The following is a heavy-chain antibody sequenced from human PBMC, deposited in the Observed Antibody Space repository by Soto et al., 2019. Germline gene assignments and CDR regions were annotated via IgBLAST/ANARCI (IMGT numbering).Heavy chain of an antibody. CDR2: ISPYDDDT. CDR3: ARGGYYDSSGSRNYQYYGMDV. D-gene: IGHD3-22*01. V-gene: IGHV1-18*01. Sequence: QAQLVQSGPEVRKPGASVKVSCKASGYTFSSYGISWVRQAPGQGLEWLGWISPYDDDTKYAQNLQGRVRKTTDTSTRTVYMDLRSLKSDDTAIYYCARGGYYDSSGSRNYQYYGMDVWGQGTTVTVTS. J-gene: IGHJ6*02. CDR1: GYTFSSYG.